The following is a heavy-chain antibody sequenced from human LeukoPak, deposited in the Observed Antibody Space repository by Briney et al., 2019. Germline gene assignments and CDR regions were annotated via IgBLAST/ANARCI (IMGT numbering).Heavy chain of an antibody. CDR1: GGTFSSYA. V-gene: IGHV1-69*05. D-gene: IGHD3-22*01. J-gene: IGHJ5*02. CDR3: GASPYYYDSSGYQNWFDP. Sequence: SVRVSCKASGGTFSSYAISWVRQAPGQGLEWMGGIIPIFGTANYAQKFQGRVTITTDESTSTAYMELSSLRSEDTAVYYCGASPYYYDSSGYQNWFDPWGQGTLVTVSS. CDR2: IIPIFGTA.